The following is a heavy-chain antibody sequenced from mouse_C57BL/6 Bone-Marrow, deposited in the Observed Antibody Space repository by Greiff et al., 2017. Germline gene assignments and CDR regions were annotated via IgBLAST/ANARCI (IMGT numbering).Heavy chain of an antibody. D-gene: IGHD1-1*01. V-gene: IGHV14-4*01. CDR1: GYTFTSYW. J-gene: IGHJ3*01. Sequence: VQLQQPGAELVKPGASVKLSCKASGYTFTSYWMHWVKQRPGRGLEWIGWIDPENGDTEYASKFQGKATITADTSSNTAYLQLSSLTSEDTAVYYCTTIPNLFFAYWGQGTLVTVSA. CDR2: IDPENGDT. CDR3: TTIPNLFFAY.